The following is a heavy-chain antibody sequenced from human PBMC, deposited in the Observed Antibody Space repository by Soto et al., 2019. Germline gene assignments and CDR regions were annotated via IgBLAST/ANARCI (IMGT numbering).Heavy chain of an antibody. D-gene: IGHD1-1*01. CDR1: GGSITSYY. CDR3: ARKNDYMLDF. V-gene: IGHV4-59*01. Sequence: QVQLQESGPGLVKPSETLSLTCTVSGGSITSYYWSWIRQPLGKGLEFLGYIYYTGSTNYNPSLKSRITTSVDTPKNQFSLNLSSVTAADTAVYYCARKNDYMLDFWGQGTLVTVSS. J-gene: IGHJ4*02. CDR2: IYYTGST.